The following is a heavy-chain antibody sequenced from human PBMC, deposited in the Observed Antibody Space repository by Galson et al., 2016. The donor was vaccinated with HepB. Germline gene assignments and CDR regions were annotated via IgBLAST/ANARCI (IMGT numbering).Heavy chain of an antibody. CDR2: ISNGGHTR. J-gene: IGHJ6*02. D-gene: IGHD4-17*01. Sequence: SLRLSCAASGFTFSSYTMNWVRQAPGKGLEWVSFISNGGHTRMYADSVKGRFTISRDNANNSLFLQMNSLRADDTAVYYCATPGGYGATFYDYGLDVWGQGTTVIVSS. V-gene: IGHV3-48*04. CDR1: GFTFSSYT. CDR3: ATPGGYGATFYDYGLDV.